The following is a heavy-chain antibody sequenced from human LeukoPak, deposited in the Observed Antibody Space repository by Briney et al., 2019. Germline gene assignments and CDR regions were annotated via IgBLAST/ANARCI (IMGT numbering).Heavy chain of an antibody. CDR3: ARPSASSGSYYTDAFDI. V-gene: IGHV3-53*01. CDR2: IYSGGST. J-gene: IGHJ3*02. D-gene: IGHD3-10*01. Sequence: AGGSLRLSCAASGFTVSSNYMSWVRQAPGKGLEWVSVIYSGGSTYYADSVKGRFTISRDNSKNTLYLQMNSLRAEDTAVYYCARPSASSGSYYTDAFDIWGQGTMVTVSS. CDR1: GFTVSSNY.